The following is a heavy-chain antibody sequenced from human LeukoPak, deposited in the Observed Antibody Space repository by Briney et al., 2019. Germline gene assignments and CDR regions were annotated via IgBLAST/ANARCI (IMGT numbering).Heavy chain of an antibody. D-gene: IGHD3-16*01. CDR3: ARGGGLDV. Sequence: PGGSLRLSCAASGFSFSSYGMHWVRQAPGKGLEWVAVISYDGSNKYYADSVKGRFIISRDSSKNTLYLQMNSLRAEDTAVYFCARGGGLDVWGQGATVTVSS. J-gene: IGHJ6*02. V-gene: IGHV3-30*03. CDR1: GFSFSSYG. CDR2: ISYDGSNK.